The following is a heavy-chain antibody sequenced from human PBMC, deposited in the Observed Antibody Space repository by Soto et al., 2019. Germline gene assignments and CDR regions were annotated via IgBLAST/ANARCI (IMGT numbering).Heavy chain of an antibody. CDR3: ARDVGAGDTGGLFDS. Sequence: NPSETLSLTCRVSGGSLTSGDFYWSWIRQTPGKGLEWIGYIHYSGSTSYNPSVVSRASISVDMSQNQFSLRLNSLTAADTAVYFCARDVGAGDTGGLFDSWGQGVLVTVSS. J-gene: IGHJ4*02. CDR1: GGSLTSGDFY. D-gene: IGHD2-8*02. V-gene: IGHV4-30-4*01. CDR2: IHYSGST.